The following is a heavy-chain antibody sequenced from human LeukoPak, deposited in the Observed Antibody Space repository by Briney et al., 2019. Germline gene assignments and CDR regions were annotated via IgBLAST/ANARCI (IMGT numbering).Heavy chain of an antibody. CDR3: ARDFVIVAPSAL. CDR1: GFTFSTQN. D-gene: IGHD3-22*01. J-gene: IGHJ4*02. Sequence: GGSLRLSCAVSGFTFSTQNMNWVRQAPGKGLEWLSYISSSSDTIYYADSVRGRFTISRDNAKNSLYLQMNSLRDDDTAVYYCARDFVIVAPSALWGQGTLVTVSS. CDR2: ISSSSDTI. V-gene: IGHV3-48*02.